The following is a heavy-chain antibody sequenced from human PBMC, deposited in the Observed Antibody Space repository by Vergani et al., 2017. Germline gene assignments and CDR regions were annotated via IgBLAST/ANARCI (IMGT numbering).Heavy chain of an antibody. Sequence: EVQLVQSGAEVKKPGESLKISCKTSGYNFTDFWIGWVRQMPGKGLEWMGIIYPDDSDTLYSPSFQGRVTISADKSINTAYLRWNSLRDSDTAIYYCARRKGFDIWGQGTMVTVSS. J-gene: IGHJ3*02. CDR1: GYNFTDFW. D-gene: IGHD1-14*01. V-gene: IGHV5-51*03. CDR3: ARRKGFDI. CDR2: IYPDDSDT.